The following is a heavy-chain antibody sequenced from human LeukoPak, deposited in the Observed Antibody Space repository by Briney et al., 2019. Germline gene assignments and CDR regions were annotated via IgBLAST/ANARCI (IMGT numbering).Heavy chain of an antibody. CDR2: TYYRSEWYN. D-gene: IGHD6-13*01. Sequence: SQTLSLTCAISGDSVSSNSATWTWIRQSPSRGLEWLGRTYYRSEWYNDYAVSVKSRITINPDTSRNQFSLQLNTVTPEDTAVYYCARGSSSNSWFFGYWGQGTLVTVSS. CDR1: GDSVSSNSAT. CDR3: ARGSSSNSWFFGY. V-gene: IGHV6-1*01. J-gene: IGHJ4*02.